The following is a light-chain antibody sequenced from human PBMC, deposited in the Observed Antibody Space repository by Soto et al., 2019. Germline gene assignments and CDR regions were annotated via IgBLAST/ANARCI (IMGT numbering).Light chain of an antibody. CDR3: QQYGSSPGT. Sequence: EIVLTQSPGTLSLSPGERATLSCRASQSVRVSYLAWYQQKPGQAPSLLIYDTSTRATGIPDRFIGSGSGTDFALTISRVEPEDFAMYFCQQYGSSPGTFGQGTKVEIK. J-gene: IGKJ1*01. CDR1: QSVRVSY. V-gene: IGKV3-20*01. CDR2: DTS.